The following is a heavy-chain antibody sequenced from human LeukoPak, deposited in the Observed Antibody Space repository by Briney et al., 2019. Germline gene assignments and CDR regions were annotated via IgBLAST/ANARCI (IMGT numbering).Heavy chain of an antibody. V-gene: IGHV3-11*01. CDR1: GFTFTDYY. CDR3: ARTGTYYYDT. D-gene: IGHD3-22*01. J-gene: IGHJ4*02. Sequence: PGGSLRLSCAASGFTFTDYYMTWIRQAPGKGLEWVSHISSGGRTIYYADSVKGRFTISRDNAKNSLYLQMNSLRAEDTAVYYCARTGTYYYDTWGQVTLVTVSS. CDR2: ISSGGRTI.